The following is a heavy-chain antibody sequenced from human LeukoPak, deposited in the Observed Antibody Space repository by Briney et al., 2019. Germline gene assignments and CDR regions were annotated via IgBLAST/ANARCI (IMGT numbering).Heavy chain of an antibody. V-gene: IGHV3-21*06. CDR3: ARPQLGMGYSYYMDV. CDR2: ISSSSSTSI. J-gene: IGHJ6*03. Sequence: GGSLRLSCTASGFTFSSYTINWVRQAPGKGLEWVSSISSSSSTSINYADSVKGRFTISRDNAKNSLYLQMKNLRAEDTAVYYCARPQLGMGYSYYMDVWGKGTTVTVSS. D-gene: IGHD7-27*01. CDR1: GFTFSSYT.